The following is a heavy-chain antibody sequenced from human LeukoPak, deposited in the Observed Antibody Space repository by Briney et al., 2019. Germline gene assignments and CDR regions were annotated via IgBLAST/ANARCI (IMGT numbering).Heavy chain of an antibody. CDR2: IYYSGST. CDR1: GGSISSYY. CDR3: ATRSGYSGYDPGWYFDL. J-gene: IGHJ2*01. Sequence: SETLSLTCTVSGGSISSYYWGWIRQPPGKGLEWIGSIYYSGSTYYNPSLKSRVTISVDTSKNQFSLKLSSVTAADTAVYYCATRSGYSGYDPGWYFDLWGRGTLVTVSS. D-gene: IGHD5-12*01. V-gene: IGHV4-39*01.